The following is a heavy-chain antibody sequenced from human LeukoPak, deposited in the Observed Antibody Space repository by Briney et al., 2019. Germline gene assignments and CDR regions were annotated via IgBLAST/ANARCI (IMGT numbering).Heavy chain of an antibody. CDR2: INPNSGGT. Sequence: ASVKVCCKASGYTFTGYYMHWVRQAPGQGLEWMGWINPNSGGTNYAQKFQGWVTMTRDTSISTAYMELSRLRSDDTAVYYCARSSGSSLYYFDYWGQGTLVTVSS. J-gene: IGHJ4*02. CDR1: GYTFTGYY. V-gene: IGHV1-2*04. CDR3: ARSSGSSLYYFDY. D-gene: IGHD1-26*01.